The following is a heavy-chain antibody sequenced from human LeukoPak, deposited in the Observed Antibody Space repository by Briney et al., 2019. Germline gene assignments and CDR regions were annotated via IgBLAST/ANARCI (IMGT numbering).Heavy chain of an antibody. J-gene: IGHJ4*02. V-gene: IGHV3-74*01. CDR2: INKDASST. D-gene: IGHD3-22*01. CDR3: AKRPDRSYYDRTGYYYFDY. Sequence: GGSLRLSCVASGFSISRHWMHWVRQAPGKGLVWVSQINKDASSTNYADSVKGRCTISRDNSKNTLYLQMNSLRAEDTAVYYCAKRPDRSYYDRTGYYYFDYWGQGTLVTVSS. CDR1: GFSISRHW.